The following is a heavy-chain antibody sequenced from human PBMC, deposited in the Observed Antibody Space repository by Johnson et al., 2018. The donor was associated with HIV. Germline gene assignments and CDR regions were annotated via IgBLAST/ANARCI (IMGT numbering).Heavy chain of an antibody. D-gene: IGHD1-26*01. V-gene: IGHV3-NL1*01. CDR1: GFTFSNFG. J-gene: IGHJ3*02. CDR3: ARDPYGGGYSAFDI. CDR2: IYSGGST. Sequence: QVQLVESGGGVVQPGRSLRLSCATSGFTFSNFGMHWVRQAPGKGLEWVAVIYSGGSTYYADSVKGRFTISRDKSKNTRYLQVTSLRAEDTSVYYCARDPYGGGYSAFDIWGQGTVVTVSS.